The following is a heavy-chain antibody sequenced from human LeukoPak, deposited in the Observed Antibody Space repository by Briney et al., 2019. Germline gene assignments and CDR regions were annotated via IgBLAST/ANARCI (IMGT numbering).Heavy chain of an antibody. CDR3: ARVTVGATADYFDS. J-gene: IGHJ4*02. CDR1: GFTLSTYS. Sequence: TGGSLRLSCAASGFTLSTYSMSWVRQAPGKGLEWISYISGGSGTIYFADSVKGRFTISRGNARNSLYLQLNSLRAEDTAVYFCARVTVGATADYFDSWGQGTLVTVSS. CDR2: ISGGSGTI. V-gene: IGHV3-48*01. D-gene: IGHD1-26*01.